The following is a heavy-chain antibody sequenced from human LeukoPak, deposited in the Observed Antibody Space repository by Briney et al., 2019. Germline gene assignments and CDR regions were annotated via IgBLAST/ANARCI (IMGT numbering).Heavy chain of an antibody. CDR1: GGSFSGYY. J-gene: IGHJ5*02. D-gene: IGHD4-23*01. CDR3: ARKALSYGGNSWFDP. Sequence: PSETLSLTCAVYGGSFSGYYWSWIRQPPGKGLEWIGEINHSGSTNYNPSLKSRVTISVDTSKNQFSLKLSSVTAADTAGYYCARKALSYGGNSWFDPWGQGTLVTVSS. V-gene: IGHV4-34*01. CDR2: INHSGST.